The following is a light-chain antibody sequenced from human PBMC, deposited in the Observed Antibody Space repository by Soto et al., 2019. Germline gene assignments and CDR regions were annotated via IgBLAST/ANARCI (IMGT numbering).Light chain of an antibody. CDR3: LQRSGWPWT. CDR1: QSVSSY. Sequence: EIVLTQSPATLSLSPGERATLSYRASQSVSSYLAWYQQKPGQAPRLLIYDASNWGTDIPARFSGSGSGTDFTLTISSLEAEDFAVYYCLQRSGWPWTFGQGTKMEIK. J-gene: IGKJ1*01. V-gene: IGKV3-11*01. CDR2: DAS.